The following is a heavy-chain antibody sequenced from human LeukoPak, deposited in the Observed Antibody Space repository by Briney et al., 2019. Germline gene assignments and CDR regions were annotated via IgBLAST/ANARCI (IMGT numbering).Heavy chain of an antibody. Sequence: GGSLRLSCAASGFTFSGSAMHWVRQASGKGLEWVGRIRSKANSYATAYAASVKGRLTISRDDSKNTAYLQMNSLKTEDTAVYYCTRGGRPDSIVGANDYWGQGTLVTVSS. CDR3: TRGGRPDSIVGANDY. V-gene: IGHV3-73*01. D-gene: IGHD1-26*01. CDR2: IRSKANSYAT. J-gene: IGHJ4*02. CDR1: GFTFSGSA.